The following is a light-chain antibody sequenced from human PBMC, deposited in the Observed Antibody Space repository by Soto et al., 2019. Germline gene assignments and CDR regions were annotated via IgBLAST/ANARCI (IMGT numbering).Light chain of an antibody. CDR3: QSYDSSLSGVE. CDR2: GNT. CDR1: SSNTGAGYD. Sequence: QSVLTQPPSVSGAPGQRVTISCTGGSSNTGAGYDVHWYQHLPGPAPKLLIYGNTNRPSGVPDRFSGSKSGTSASLAITGLQAEDEADYYCQSYDSSLSGVEFGGGTKVTVL. V-gene: IGLV1-40*01. J-gene: IGLJ2*01.